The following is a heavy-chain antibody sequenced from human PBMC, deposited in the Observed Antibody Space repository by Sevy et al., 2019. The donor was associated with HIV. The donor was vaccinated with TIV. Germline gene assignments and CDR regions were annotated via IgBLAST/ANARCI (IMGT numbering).Heavy chain of an antibody. CDR3: ARVVAYCSGGTCFPGYYYGMDV. D-gene: IGHD2-15*01. V-gene: IGHV3-21*01. J-gene: IGHJ6*02. Sequence: GGSLGLSCAASGFTFSSYNMNWVRQAPGKGLEWVSSISSSSNYINYADSVKGRFTISRENAENSLYLEMNTLRAEDTAVYYCARVVAYCSGGTCFPGYYYGMDVWGQGTTVTVSS. CDR1: GFTFSSYN. CDR2: ISSSSNYI.